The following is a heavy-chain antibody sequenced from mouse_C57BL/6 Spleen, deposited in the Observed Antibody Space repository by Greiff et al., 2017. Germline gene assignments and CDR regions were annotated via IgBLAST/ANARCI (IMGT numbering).Heavy chain of an antibody. D-gene: IGHD1-1*01. CDR2: IHPSDSDT. Sequence: QVQLQQSGAELVKPGASVKVSCKASGYTFTSYWMHWVKQRPGQGLEWIGRIHPSDSDTNSNQKFKGKATLTVDKSSSTAYMQLSSLTSEDSAVYYCAPGALRNYGCAYWGQGTLVTVSA. CDR1: GYTFTSYW. CDR3: APGALRNYGCAY. V-gene: IGHV1-74*01. J-gene: IGHJ3*01.